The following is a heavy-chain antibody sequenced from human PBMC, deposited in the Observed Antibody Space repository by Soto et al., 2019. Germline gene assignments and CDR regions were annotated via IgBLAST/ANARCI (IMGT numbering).Heavy chain of an antibody. D-gene: IGHD2-2*01. J-gene: IGHJ6*02. CDR3: ARIYGSSTSCYGHYGMDV. Sequence: QVTLKESGPVLVKPTETLTLTCTVSGFSLSNARMGVSWIRQPPGKALEWLAHIFSNDEKSYSTSLKSRLTISKDTSKRQVVLTMTNMDPVDTATYYCARIYGSSTSCYGHYGMDVWGQGTTVTVSS. CDR2: IFSNDEK. V-gene: IGHV2-26*01. CDR1: GFSLSNARMG.